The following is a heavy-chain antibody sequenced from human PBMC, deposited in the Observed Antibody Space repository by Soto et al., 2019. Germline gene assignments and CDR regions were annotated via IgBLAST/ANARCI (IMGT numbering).Heavy chain of an antibody. J-gene: IGHJ4*02. CDR3: WRAWGGYFDY. D-gene: IGHD3-16*01. V-gene: IGHV4-31*03. CDR1: GGSISSGGYY. CDR2: IYYSGST. Sequence: QVQLQESGPGLVKPSQTLSLTCTVSGGSISSGGYYWSWIRQHPGKGLECIGYIYYSGSTYYNPSLKSRGTTYVDTSEHQFPLSPRSGASAGTAVYGWWRAWGGYFDYWGQGTLVTVSS.